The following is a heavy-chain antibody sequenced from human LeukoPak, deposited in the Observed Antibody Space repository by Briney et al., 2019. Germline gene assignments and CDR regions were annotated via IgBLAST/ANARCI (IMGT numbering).Heavy chain of an antibody. Sequence: GGSLRLSCAASGFTFSSYSMNWVRQAPGKGLEWVSSISSSSSYIYYADSVKGRFTISRDNAKNSLYLQMNSLRAEDTAVYYCARDKIPPKSYYYGSGRGGYYYGMDVWGKGTTVTASS. V-gene: IGHV3-21*01. CDR2: ISSSSSYI. D-gene: IGHD3-10*01. J-gene: IGHJ6*04. CDR3: ARDKIPPKSYYYGSGRGGYYYGMDV. CDR1: GFTFSSYS.